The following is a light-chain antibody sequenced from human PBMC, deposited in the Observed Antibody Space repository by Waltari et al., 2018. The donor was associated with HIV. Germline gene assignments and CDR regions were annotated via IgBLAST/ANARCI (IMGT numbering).Light chain of an antibody. V-gene: IGLV2-14*03. CDR3: SSYTSSRSYV. CDR2: AVS. J-gene: IGLJ1*01. Sequence: QPALPQPASVSGSPGQSITISCTGTSSDVGCYNSVSWYQQHPVKAPKLMLYAVSNRPPGVTNRCADSKSGNTDSLTVSGLQAEDEADYCCSSYTSSRSYVFGTGTRVTV. CDR1: SSDVGCYNS.